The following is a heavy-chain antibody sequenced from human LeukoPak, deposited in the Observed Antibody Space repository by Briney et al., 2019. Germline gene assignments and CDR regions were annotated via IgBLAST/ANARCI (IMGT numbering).Heavy chain of an antibody. Sequence: SGTLSLTCTVSGGSISSTYLWNWIRQPAGKGLEWIGRVHTSGSSDYSPSLKSRVTMSIDTAKNQFSLRLTSVTAADTAVYYCARYVAVTGSYYFDYWGQGTLVTVSS. V-gene: IGHV4-4*07. CDR3: ARYVAVTGSYYFDY. J-gene: IGHJ4*02. D-gene: IGHD4-11*01. CDR2: VHTSGSS. CDR1: GGSISSTY.